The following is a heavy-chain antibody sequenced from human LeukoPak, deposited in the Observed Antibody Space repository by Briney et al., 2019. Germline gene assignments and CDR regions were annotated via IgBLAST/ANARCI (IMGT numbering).Heavy chain of an antibody. D-gene: IGHD2-15*01. V-gene: IGHV3-48*04. Sequence: GGSLRLSCAASGFTFSSYMMTWVRQAPGKGLEWVSYISSSGRRIYYADSVKGRFTISRDNAKNSLYLQMNSLRADDTAIYYCARGPRDPTEYCSRGTCSPTYEVWGQGTLVTVSS. CDR2: ISSSGRRI. CDR3: ARGPRDPTEYCSRGTCSPTYEV. CDR1: GFTFSSYM. J-gene: IGHJ4*02.